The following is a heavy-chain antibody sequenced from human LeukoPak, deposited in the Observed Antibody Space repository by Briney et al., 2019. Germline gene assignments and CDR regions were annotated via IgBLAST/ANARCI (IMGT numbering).Heavy chain of an antibody. CDR2: ISSSGSTI. Sequence: GGSLRLSCAASGFTFSDYYMSWIRQAPGKGLEWVSYISSSGSTIYYADSVKGRFTISRDNAKNSLYLQMNSLRAEDTAVYCCASSLPKWVTTVTKADYWGQGTLVTVSS. CDR3: ASSLPKWVTTVTKADY. CDR1: GFTFSDYY. J-gene: IGHJ4*02. V-gene: IGHV3-11*01. D-gene: IGHD4-17*01.